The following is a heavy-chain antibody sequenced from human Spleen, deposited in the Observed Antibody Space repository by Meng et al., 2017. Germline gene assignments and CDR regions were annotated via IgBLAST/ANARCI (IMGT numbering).Heavy chain of an antibody. Sequence: GESLKISCAVSGFTFSDHYMDWVRQAPGKGLEWVANVKEDGSEKHYVDSVKGRFTISRDNAKNSLYLYMSSLRAEDTAVYYCAKGYSYGLTHFDYWGQGTLVTVSS. J-gene: IGHJ4*02. D-gene: IGHD5-18*01. CDR1: GFTFSDHY. V-gene: IGHV3-7*01. CDR3: AKGYSYGLTHFDY. CDR2: VKEDGSEK.